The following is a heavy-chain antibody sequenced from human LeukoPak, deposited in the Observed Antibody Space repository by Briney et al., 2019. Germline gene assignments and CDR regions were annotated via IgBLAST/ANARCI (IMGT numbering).Heavy chain of an antibody. J-gene: IGHJ4*02. V-gene: IGHV1-18*01. D-gene: IGHD4-11*01. CDR2: ISAYNGNT. Sequence: ASVKVSCKASGYTFTSYGISWVRQAPGQGLEWMGWISAYNGNTNYAQKFQGRVTTTRDTSISTAYMELSRLRSDDTAVYYCARSRRLQSDYWGQGTLVTVSS. CDR1: GYTFTSYG. CDR3: ARSRRLQSDY.